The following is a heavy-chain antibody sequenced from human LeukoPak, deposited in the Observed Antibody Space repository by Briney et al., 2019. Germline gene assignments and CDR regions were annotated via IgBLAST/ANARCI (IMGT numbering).Heavy chain of an antibody. V-gene: IGHV4-39*01. J-gene: IGHJ4*02. D-gene: IGHD6-6*01. CDR3: ARSIAARPYNY. CDR2: IYYSGST. Sequence: SETLSLTCTVSGGSISSSSYYWGWIRQPPGKGLEWIGSIYYSGSTYYDPSLKSRVTISVDTSKNQFPLKLSSVTAADTAVYYCARSIAARPYNYWGQGTLVTVSS. CDR1: GGSISSSSYY.